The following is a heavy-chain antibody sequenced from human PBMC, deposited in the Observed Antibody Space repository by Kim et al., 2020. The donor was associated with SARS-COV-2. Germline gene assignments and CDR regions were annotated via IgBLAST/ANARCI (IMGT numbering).Heavy chain of an antibody. CDR1: GGSISSSGYY. CDR2: IYYSGNT. CDR3: ARHHVVVVAGRFDP. J-gene: IGHJ5*02. Sequence: SETLSLTCTVSGGSISSSGYYWDWIRQPPGKGLEWIGSIYYSGNTYHNPSLKSRVTISVDTSKNQFSLKLSSVTAADTAVYYCARHHVVVVAGRFDPWGQGTLVTVSS. D-gene: IGHD2-15*01. V-gene: IGHV4-39*01.